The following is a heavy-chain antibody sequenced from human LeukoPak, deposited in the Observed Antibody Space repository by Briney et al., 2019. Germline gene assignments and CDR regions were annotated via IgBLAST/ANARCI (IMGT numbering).Heavy chain of an antibody. V-gene: IGHV3-30*18. Sequence: GGSLRLSCAASGFTFSSYGMHWVRQAPGKGLEWVAVISYDGSNKYYADSVKGRFTISRDNSKNRLYLQMNSLRAEDTAVYYCANGQWLGSLDYWGQGTLVTVSS. D-gene: IGHD6-19*01. J-gene: IGHJ4*02. CDR2: ISYDGSNK. CDR1: GFTFSSYG. CDR3: ANGQWLGSLDY.